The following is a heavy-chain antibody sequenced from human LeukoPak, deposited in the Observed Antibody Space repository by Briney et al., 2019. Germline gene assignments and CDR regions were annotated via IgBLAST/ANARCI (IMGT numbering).Heavy chain of an antibody. J-gene: IGHJ4*02. D-gene: IGHD2-2*01. V-gene: IGHV5-51*01. CDR3: AKIDRQYCSRSSCYALDY. CDR2: IYPGDSDT. Sequence: GESLKISCKCSGYSYTSYWIGWVRQMPGKGLEWMGIIYPGDSDTRYSPSFQGQVTISVDRSISTAYLQWSSLKASDTAIYYCAKIDRQYCSRSSCYALDYWGQGTQVTVSS. CDR1: GYSYTSYW.